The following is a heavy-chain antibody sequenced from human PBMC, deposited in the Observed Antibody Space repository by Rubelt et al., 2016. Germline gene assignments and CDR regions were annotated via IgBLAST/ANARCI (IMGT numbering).Heavy chain of an antibody. CDR3: ARDRSSAVDGFCVDP. D-gene: IGHD3-3*01. CDR1: GFTLNNYW. J-gene: IGHJ5*02. Sequence: GFTLNNYWMHWVRQAPGKGLVWVSEIKYDGSATNYADSVKGRFTISRDSAMSTLYLQMNSLRVEDTAVYYCARDRSSAVDGFCVDPWGQGTLVTVSS. V-gene: IGHV3-74*01. CDR2: IKYDGSAT.